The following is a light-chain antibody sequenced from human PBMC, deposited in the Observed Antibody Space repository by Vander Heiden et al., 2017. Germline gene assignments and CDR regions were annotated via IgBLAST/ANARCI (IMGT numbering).Light chain of an antibody. CDR1: SSNIGSNT. CDR3: AAWDDSLNGPV. V-gene: IGLV1-44*01. J-gene: IGLJ3*02. CDR2: TNK. Sequence: QSVLTQPPSASGTPGQRVTIPCSGSSSNIGSNTVNWYQHLPGTAPKLLIYTNKQRPSGVPDRFSGSKSGTSASLAISGLQSEDEADYYCAAWDDSLNGPVFGGGTKLTVL.